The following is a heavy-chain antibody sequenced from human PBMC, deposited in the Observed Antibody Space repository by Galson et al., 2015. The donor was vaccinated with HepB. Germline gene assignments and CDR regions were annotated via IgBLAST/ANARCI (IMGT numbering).Heavy chain of an antibody. CDR1: GFTFSSSA. CDR2: IGSKAINYAT. J-gene: IGHJ4*02. CDR3: TRLGDLSGYSSK. D-gene: IGHD6-13*01. V-gene: IGHV3-73*01. Sequence: SLRLSCAASGFTFSSSAIHWVRQTSGKGLEWVGRIGSKAINYATAYTASVKGRFTISRDDSKSTAYLQMNSLKTEDTAVYYCTRLGDLSGYSSKWGQGTLVTVSS.